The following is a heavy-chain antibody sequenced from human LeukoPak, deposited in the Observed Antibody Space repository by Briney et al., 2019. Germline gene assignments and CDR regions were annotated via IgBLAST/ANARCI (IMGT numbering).Heavy chain of an antibody. CDR1: GASFNSDDQY. V-gene: IGHV4-31*03. D-gene: IGHD3-22*01. CDR2: IHPSGML. J-gene: IGHJ4*02. Sequence: SETLSLTCTVSGASFNSDDQYWNWIRQSPGKGLEWIGSIHPSGMLYNNPSRQSRVTMSRDTSKNQFSLNLNSVPAADTAVYFCSRGLDSRKLAYWGEGILATVSS. CDR3: SRGLDSRKLAY.